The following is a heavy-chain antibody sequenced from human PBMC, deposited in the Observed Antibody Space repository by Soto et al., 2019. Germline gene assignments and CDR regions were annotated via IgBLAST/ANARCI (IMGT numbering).Heavy chain of an antibody. D-gene: IGHD3-9*01. V-gene: IGHV1-2*02. CDR1: GYTFTGYY. Sequence: ASVKVSCKASGYTFTGYYMHWVRQARGQGLEWMGWIDPNSGGTNYAQKFQGRVTMTRDTSISTAYMELSRLRSDDTAVYYCARVYSDILTAYPDYWGQGSLVIVSS. J-gene: IGHJ4*02. CDR3: ARVYSDILTAYPDY. CDR2: IDPNSGGT.